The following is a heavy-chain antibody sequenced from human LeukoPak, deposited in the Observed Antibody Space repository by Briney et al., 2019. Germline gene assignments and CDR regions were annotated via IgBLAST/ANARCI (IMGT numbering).Heavy chain of an antibody. J-gene: IGHJ3*02. V-gene: IGHV1-18*01. CDR2: ISAYNGNT. CDR1: GYTFSSYG. CDR3: ARDGFFGSGIVGAFDI. Sequence: ASVKVSCKASGYTFSSYGISWVRQAPGQRLEWMEWISAYNGNTNYAQKFQGRVTMITDTSTSTAYMELKSLRSDDTAVYYCARDGFFGSGIVGAFDIWGQGTMVTVSS. D-gene: IGHD3-10*01.